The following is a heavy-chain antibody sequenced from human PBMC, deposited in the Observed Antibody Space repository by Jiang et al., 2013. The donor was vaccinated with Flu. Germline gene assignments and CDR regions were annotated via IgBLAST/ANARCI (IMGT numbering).Heavy chain of an antibody. D-gene: IGHD6-13*01. CDR1: GDSVSRNSAA. Sequence: GPGLVKPSQTLSLTCSISGDSVSRNSAAWNWIRQSPSRGLEWLGRTYYRSKWYNDYAVSVKSRITINPDTSKNQFSLQLNSVTPEDTAVYYCARESRYSSRGYYYGMDVWGQGTTVTVSS. CDR3: ARESRYSSRGYYYGMDV. V-gene: IGHV6-1*01. CDR2: TYYRSKWYN. J-gene: IGHJ6*02.